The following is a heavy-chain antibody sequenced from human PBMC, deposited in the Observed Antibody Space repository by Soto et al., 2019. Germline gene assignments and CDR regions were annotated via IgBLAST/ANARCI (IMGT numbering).Heavy chain of an antibody. CDR3: AREVGRSYYGMDV. CDR2: ITASGSYI. D-gene: IGHD1-26*01. Sequence: GGSLRLSCAASGFTFNSYTMNWVRQAPGKGLEWVASITASGSYIYYADSVKGRFTISRDNAKNSLFLQMDSLGAEDTAVYYCAREVGRSYYGMDVWGQGTMVTVFS. V-gene: IGHV3-21*01. J-gene: IGHJ6*02. CDR1: GFTFNSYT.